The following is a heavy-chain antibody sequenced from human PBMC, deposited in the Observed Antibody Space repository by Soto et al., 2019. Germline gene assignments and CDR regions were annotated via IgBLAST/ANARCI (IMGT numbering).Heavy chain of an antibody. V-gene: IGHV3-23*01. CDR1: GFIFSSYA. CDR3: AKTTDGWFSAFEI. Sequence: EVQLLESGGGLVQPGGSLRLPCAASGFIFSSYAMSWVRQAPGKGLEWVSAISGSGTTAYYADSVKGRFTFSRDNSKKTMYLQMNSLRAEDTAVYYCAKTTDGWFSAFEIWGQGTMVTVSS. CDR2: ISGSGTTA. J-gene: IGHJ3*02. D-gene: IGHD6-19*01.